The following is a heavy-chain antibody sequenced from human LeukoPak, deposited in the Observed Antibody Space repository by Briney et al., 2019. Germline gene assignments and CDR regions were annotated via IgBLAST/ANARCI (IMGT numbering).Heavy chain of an antibody. V-gene: IGHV4-59*01. CDR3: ASSSRGWYYFDY. J-gene: IGHJ4*02. CDR2: IYYSGST. D-gene: IGHD6-19*01. Sequence: SETLSLTCTVSGGSISSYYWSWVRQPPGKGLEWIGYIYYSGSTNYNPSLKSRFTISVDTSKNQFSLKLSSVTAADTAVYYCASSSRGWYYFDYWGQGTLVTVSS. CDR1: GGSISSYY.